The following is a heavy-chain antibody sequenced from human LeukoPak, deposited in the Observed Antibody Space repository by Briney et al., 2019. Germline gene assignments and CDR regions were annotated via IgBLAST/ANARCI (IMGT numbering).Heavy chain of an antibody. Sequence: ASVKVSCKASGYSFITYDINWVRQATGQGLEWMGGFDPEDGETIYAQKFQGRVTMTEDTSTDTAYMELSSLRSEDTAVYYCATDFSTIFGVVIIKAFDIWGQGTMVTVSS. CDR2: FDPEDGET. CDR3: ATDFSTIFGVVIIKAFDI. V-gene: IGHV1-24*01. D-gene: IGHD3-3*01. CDR1: GYSFITYD. J-gene: IGHJ3*02.